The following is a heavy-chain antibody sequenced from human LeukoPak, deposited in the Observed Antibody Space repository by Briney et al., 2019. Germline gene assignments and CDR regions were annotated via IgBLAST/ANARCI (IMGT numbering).Heavy chain of an antibody. CDR2: ISKNGGNT. V-gene: IGHV3-64*01. Sequence: GGSLRLSCAASGFTLSSYAMHWVRQAPGKGLEYVSAISKNGGNTYYANSVKGRFTISRDNSKNTLYLQMGSLRTEDMAVYYCARVGEGRYYQYYYMDVWGKGTTVTVSS. CDR1: GFTLSSYA. D-gene: IGHD1-26*01. CDR3: ARVGEGRYYQYYYMDV. J-gene: IGHJ6*03.